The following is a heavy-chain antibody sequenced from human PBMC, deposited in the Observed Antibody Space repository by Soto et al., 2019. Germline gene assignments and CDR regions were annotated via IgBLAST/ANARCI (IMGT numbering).Heavy chain of an antibody. Sequence: QVQLVQSGAEVKKPGSSVKVSCKASGGTFSSYAISWVRQAPGRGLEWMGGIIPIFGTANYAQKFQGRVTITADESTSTAYMELSSLRSEDTAVYYCAREASGYSYAPLGMDVWGQGTTVTVSS. CDR3: AREASGYSYAPLGMDV. D-gene: IGHD5-18*01. CDR2: IIPIFGTA. J-gene: IGHJ6*02. V-gene: IGHV1-69*12. CDR1: GGTFSSYA.